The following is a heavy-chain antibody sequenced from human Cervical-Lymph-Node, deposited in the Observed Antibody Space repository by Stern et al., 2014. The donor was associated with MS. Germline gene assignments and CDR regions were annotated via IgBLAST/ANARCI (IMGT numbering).Heavy chain of an antibody. Sequence: QVQLVQSGGGLVKPGGSLRLSYAASGFTFSDHYMNWIRQAPGKGLEWVSYISSSSNTIYYADSVKGRFTISRDNSKNSLYLQMHSLRAEDTAVYYCARGPDHYYDSSGYYDQWGQGIRVTVSS. V-gene: IGHV3-11*01. CDR1: GFTFSDHY. J-gene: IGHJ5*02. D-gene: IGHD3-22*01. CDR3: ARGPDHYYDSSGYYDQ. CDR2: ISSSSNTI.